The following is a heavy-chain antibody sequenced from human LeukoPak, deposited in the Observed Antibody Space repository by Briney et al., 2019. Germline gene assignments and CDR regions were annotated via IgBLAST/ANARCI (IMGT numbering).Heavy chain of an antibody. CDR3: ARDSGFTMVRGPFDP. D-gene: IGHD3-10*01. Sequence: ASVKVSCKASGYTFTSYGISWVRQAPGQGLEWMGWISAYNGNTNYAQKLQGRVTMTTDTSTSTAYMELRSLRSDDTAVYYCARDSGFTMVRGPFDPWGQGTLVTVSS. J-gene: IGHJ5*02. CDR2: ISAYNGNT. CDR1: GYTFTSYG. V-gene: IGHV1-18*01.